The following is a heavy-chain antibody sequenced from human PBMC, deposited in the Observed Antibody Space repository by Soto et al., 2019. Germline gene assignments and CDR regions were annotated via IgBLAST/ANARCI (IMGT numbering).Heavy chain of an antibody. CDR1: GWSIHTYY. J-gene: IGHJ5*02. V-gene: IGHV4-59*08. CDR2: IYYRANT. CDR3: ARQASGYYYGWFDP. D-gene: IGHD3-22*01. Sequence: PSETLSLTCTVSGWSIHTYYWSWIRQPPGKGLEWIGYIYYRANTIYNPSLKSRVIISVDTSNNQFSLKLSSVTAADTAVYYCARQASGYYYGWFDPWGQGTLVTVSS.